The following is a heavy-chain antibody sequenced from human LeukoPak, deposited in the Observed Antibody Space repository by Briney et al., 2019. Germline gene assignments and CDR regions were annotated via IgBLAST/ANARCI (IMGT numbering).Heavy chain of an antibody. CDR3: ARGGGYASPIGY. V-gene: IGHV4-59*01. J-gene: IGHJ4*02. CDR1: GGSISTYY. Sequence: SETLSLTCTLSGGSISTYYWSWIGQPPGKGLEWIAYIYHSGSTNYNPSLKSRVTISVDTSKNQFSLKLSSVTAADTAVYYCARGGGYASPIGYWGQGALVTVSS. CDR2: IYHSGST. D-gene: IGHD5-12*01.